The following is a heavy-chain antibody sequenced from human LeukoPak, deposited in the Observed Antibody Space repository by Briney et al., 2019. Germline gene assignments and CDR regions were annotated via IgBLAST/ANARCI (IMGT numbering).Heavy chain of an antibody. CDR3: ARGRATYDFWSGYLFDY. J-gene: IGHJ4*02. CDR1: GGPFSGYY. D-gene: IGHD3-3*01. CDR2: INHSGST. V-gene: IGHV4-34*01. Sequence: SETLSLTCAVYGGPFSGYYWNWIRQSPGKGLEWIGEINHSGSTSYNPSLKSRATISVDTSKNQFSLKLSSVTAADTAVYYCARGRATYDFWSGYLFDYWGQGTLVTVSS.